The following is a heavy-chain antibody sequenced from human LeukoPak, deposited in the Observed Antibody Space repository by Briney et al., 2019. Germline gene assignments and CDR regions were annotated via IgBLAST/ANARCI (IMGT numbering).Heavy chain of an antibody. CDR2: ITLSGGVA. D-gene: IGHD2-8*01. V-gene: IGHV1-46*01. CDR3: ARDMLAVPSNWFDP. Sequence: ASVKVSCKASGYTFTSYYIHWVRHAPGQGLEWMGVITLSGGVASTAQKFQGRVTMTRDTSTSTVYMDLRSLRSEDTAVYFCARDMLAVPSNWFDPWGQGTLVTVSS. CDR1: GYTFTSYY. J-gene: IGHJ5*02.